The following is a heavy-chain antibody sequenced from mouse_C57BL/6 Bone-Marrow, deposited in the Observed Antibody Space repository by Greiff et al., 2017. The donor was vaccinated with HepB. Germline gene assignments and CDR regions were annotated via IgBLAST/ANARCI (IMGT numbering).Heavy chain of an antibody. CDR2: ISSGGDYI. CDR3: TSVYYGSFYAMDY. D-gene: IGHD1-1*01. CDR1: GFTFSSYA. Sequence: EVMLVESGEGLVKPGGSLKLSCAASGFTFSSYAMSWVRQTPEKRLEWVAYISSGGDYIYYADTVKGRFTISRDNARNTLYLQMISLTSEDTAMYYCTSVYYGSFYAMDYWGQGTSVTVSS. V-gene: IGHV5-9-1*02. J-gene: IGHJ4*01.